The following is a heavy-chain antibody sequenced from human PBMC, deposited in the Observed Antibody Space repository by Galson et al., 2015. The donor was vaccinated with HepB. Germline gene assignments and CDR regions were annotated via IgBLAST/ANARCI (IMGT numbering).Heavy chain of an antibody. CDR1: GGTFSSYA. V-gene: IGHV1-69*13. D-gene: IGHD5-18*01. J-gene: IGHJ6*03. Sequence: SVKVSCKASGGTFSSYAISWVRQAPGQGLEWMGGIIPIFGTANYAQKFQGRVTITADESTSTAYMELSNLRSEDTAVYYCAGGDTAMDWGEVYYYYYMDVWGKGTTVTVSS. CDR2: IIPIFGTA. CDR3: AGGDTAMDWGEVYYYYYMDV.